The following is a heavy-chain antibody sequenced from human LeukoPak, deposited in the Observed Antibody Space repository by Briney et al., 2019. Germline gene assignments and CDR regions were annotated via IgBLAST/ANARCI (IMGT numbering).Heavy chain of an antibody. CDR3: GIRDTSDYYVF. Sequence: GGSLRLSCTGSGFTFRTYAFSWVRQAPGKGLEWVSATGANGVTYYADSVKGRFTISRDNSKNALYLQMNGLRADDTAVYYCGIRDTSDYYVFWGQGTLVTVSS. CDR2: TGANGVT. J-gene: IGHJ4*02. V-gene: IGHV3-23*01. CDR1: GFTFRTYA. D-gene: IGHD3-22*01.